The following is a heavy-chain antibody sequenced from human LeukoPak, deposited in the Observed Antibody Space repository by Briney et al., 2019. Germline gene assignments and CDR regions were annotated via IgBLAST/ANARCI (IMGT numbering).Heavy chain of an antibody. V-gene: IGHV4-59*01. Sequence: SETLSLTCTVSGDSISSYYWTWIRQAPGRRLEWIGYVYHRGNTDYNPSLKSRVTISVDTSKNQFSLKLTSVTAADTAVYYCARCPKGVYYYYMDVWGKGTTVTVSS. J-gene: IGHJ6*03. CDR1: GDSISSYY. CDR2: VYHRGNT. CDR3: ARCPKGVYYYYMDV.